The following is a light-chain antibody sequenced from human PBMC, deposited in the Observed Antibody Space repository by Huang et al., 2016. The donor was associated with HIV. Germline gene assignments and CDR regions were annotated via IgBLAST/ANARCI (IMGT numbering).Light chain of an antibody. J-gene: IGKJ4*01. CDR3: QQYNNWPPLT. Sequence: EIVMTQSPATLSVSPGERATLSCRASQSVTSNFAWYQQKPGQAPRLLIYGSSPRATGIPARFSGSVSGTEFTLTISSLQSEDFAVYYCQQYNNWPPLTFGGGTKVEIK. CDR1: QSVTSN. V-gene: IGKV3-15*01. CDR2: GSS.